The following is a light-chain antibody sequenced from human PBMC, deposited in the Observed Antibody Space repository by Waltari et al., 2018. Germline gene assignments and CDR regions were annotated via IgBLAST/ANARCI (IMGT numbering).Light chain of an antibody. CDR2: ETS. V-gene: IGKV3-20*01. CDR1: QSVSKY. Sequence: EIVLTQSPGTLSLSPGERATLSCWASQSVSKYLAWYQQNPGQAPRLLIYETSIRATGVPDRFGGSGSGTDFSLTISRLEHEDFAVYYCQKYGRLPATFGQGTKVEIK. CDR3: QKYGRLPAT. J-gene: IGKJ1*01.